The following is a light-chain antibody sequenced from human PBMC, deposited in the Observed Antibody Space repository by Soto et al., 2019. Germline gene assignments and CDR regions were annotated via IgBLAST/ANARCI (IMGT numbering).Light chain of an antibody. CDR2: DAS. V-gene: IGKV1-5*01. CDR1: QSISSW. J-gene: IGKJ1*01. CDR3: QQYNSYWT. Sequence: IHLAQSPSPLSAPLRDRDSNTYRASQSISSWLAWYQQKPGKAPKLLIYDASSLESGVPSRFSGSGSGTEFTLTISSLQPDDFATYYCQQYNSYWTFGQGTKVDIK.